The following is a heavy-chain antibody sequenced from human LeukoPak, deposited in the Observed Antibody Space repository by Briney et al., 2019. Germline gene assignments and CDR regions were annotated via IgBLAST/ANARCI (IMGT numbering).Heavy chain of an antibody. Sequence: GGSLRLSCSASGFTFSTYIMHWVRQAPGKGLETVSAITGNGGSTFYADSVKGRFTISRDNSKNTLYLQMSSLRAEDTAMYYCARRDDYSAYDCWRQGTLVTVSS. CDR3: ARRDDYSAYDC. D-gene: IGHD5-24*01. CDR1: GFTFSTYI. CDR2: ITGNGGST. V-gene: IGHV3-64D*06. J-gene: IGHJ4*02.